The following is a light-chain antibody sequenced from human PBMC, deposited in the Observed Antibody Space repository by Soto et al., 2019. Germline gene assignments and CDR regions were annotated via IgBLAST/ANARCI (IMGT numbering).Light chain of an antibody. CDR3: SSYTNINTRACV. CDR2: EVT. V-gene: IGLV2-14*01. CDR1: SGDIGSYNR. Sequence: QSVLTQPASVSGSPGQSITISCTGTSGDIGSYNRVSWCQQHPGKAPKLIIYEVTDRPSGVSNRFSGSKSGNTASLTISGLQAEDEAEYYCSSYTNINTRACVFGTGTKVTVL. J-gene: IGLJ1*01.